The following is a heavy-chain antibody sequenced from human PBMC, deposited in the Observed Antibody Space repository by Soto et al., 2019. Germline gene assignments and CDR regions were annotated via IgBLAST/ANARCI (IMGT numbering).Heavy chain of an antibody. J-gene: IGHJ6*02. V-gene: IGHV3-7*03. CDR1: GFTFSSYW. Sequence: PGGSLRLSCAASGFTFSSYWMSWVRQAPGKGLEWVANIKQDGSGKYYVDSVKGRFTISRDNAKNSLYLQMNSLRAEDTAVYYCAREYCSSTRCYYGLDVWGQGTTVTVSS. CDR2: IKQDGSGK. D-gene: IGHD2-2*01. CDR3: AREYCSSTRCYYGLDV.